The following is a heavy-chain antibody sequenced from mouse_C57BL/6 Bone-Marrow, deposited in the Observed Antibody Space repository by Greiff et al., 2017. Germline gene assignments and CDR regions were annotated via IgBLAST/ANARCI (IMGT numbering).Heavy chain of an antibody. D-gene: IGHD4-1*01. V-gene: IGHV1-78*01. CDR1: GYTFTDPT. Sequence: VQLQQSDAELVQPGASVKISCKVSGYTFTDPTIHWMKQRPEQGLEWIGYIYPSDGSTKYNEKFKGKAPLTADNSSSTAYLQLHSLTSADSAVYFCARWGNWDGYFDVWGTGTTVTVSS. CDR3: ARWGNWDGYFDV. CDR2: IYPSDGST. J-gene: IGHJ1*03.